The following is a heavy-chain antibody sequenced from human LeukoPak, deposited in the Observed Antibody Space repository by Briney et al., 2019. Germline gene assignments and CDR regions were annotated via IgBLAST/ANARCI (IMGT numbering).Heavy chain of an antibody. V-gene: IGHV4-4*07. D-gene: IGHD3-10*01. Sequence: SETLSLTCTVSGGSISSYYWSWLRQPAGKGLEWIGRIYTSGSTNYNPSLKSRVTTSVDTSKTQFSLKLSSVAAADTAVYYCARDALYGSVTDYWGQGTLVTVSS. J-gene: IGHJ4*02. CDR2: IYTSGST. CDR1: GGSISSYY. CDR3: ARDALYGSVTDY.